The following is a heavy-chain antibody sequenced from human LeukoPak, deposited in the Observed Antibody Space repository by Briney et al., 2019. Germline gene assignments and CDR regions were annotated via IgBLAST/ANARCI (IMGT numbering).Heavy chain of an antibody. Sequence: GASLQISCKGSGYSFTSYWIGWVRQLPGKGLEWMGIIYPGDSDTKYSPSFQGQVTISADKSISTAYLQWSSLKASDTAMYYCARQDGAVAGWFDPWGQGTLVTVSS. D-gene: IGHD6-19*01. J-gene: IGHJ5*02. CDR3: ARQDGAVAGWFDP. CDR1: GYSFTSYW. CDR2: IYPGDSDT. V-gene: IGHV5-51*01.